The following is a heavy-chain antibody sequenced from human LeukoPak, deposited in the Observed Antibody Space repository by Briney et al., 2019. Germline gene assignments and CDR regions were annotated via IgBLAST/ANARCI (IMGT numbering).Heavy chain of an antibody. D-gene: IGHD5-24*01. CDR2: IKEDGSDK. J-gene: IGHJ4*02. CDR3: ARDTGYNTFDY. V-gene: IGHV3-7*05. CDR1: GFTLSNAW. Sequence: GGSLRLSCAASGFTLSNAWMSWVRQAPGKGLEWVANIKEDGSDKYYVDSVKGRFTISRDNAKNSQYLQMNSLRAEDTAVYYCARDTGYNTFDYWGQGTLVTVSS.